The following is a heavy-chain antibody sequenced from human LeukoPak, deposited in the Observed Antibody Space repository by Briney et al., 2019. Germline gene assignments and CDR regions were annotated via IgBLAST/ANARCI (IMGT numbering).Heavy chain of an antibody. CDR1: GYTFTGYY. Sequence: ASVKVSCKASGYTFTGYYMHWVRQAPGQGLEWMGWINPNSGGTNYAQKFQGRVTMTRNTSISTAYMELSSLRSEDTAVYYCARGYGSGSYGYYFDYWGQGTLVTVSS. J-gene: IGHJ4*02. CDR3: ARGYGSGSYGYYFDY. V-gene: IGHV1-2*02. D-gene: IGHD3-10*01. CDR2: INPNSGGT.